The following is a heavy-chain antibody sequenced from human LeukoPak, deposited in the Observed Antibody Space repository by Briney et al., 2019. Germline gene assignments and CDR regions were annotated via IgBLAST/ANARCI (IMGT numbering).Heavy chain of an antibody. D-gene: IGHD3-3*01. CDR2: IYHSGST. V-gene: IGHV4-30-2*06. CDR1: GGSVNSGGYY. Sequence: KASETLSLTCTISGGSVNSGGYYWSWLRQSPGKGREWIGYIYHSGSTNYNPSLKIRVTISVDRFKNHFSLKLKSVTHADTAVYYCARGIWSGYYHLDYWGQGTLVTVSS. CDR3: ARGIWSGYYHLDY. J-gene: IGHJ4*02.